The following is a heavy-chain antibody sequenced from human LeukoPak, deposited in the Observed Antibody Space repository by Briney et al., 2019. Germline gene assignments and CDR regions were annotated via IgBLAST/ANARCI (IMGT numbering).Heavy chain of an antibody. D-gene: IGHD2-15*01. Sequence: SETLSLTCTVSGGSISSGGYYWSWIRQHPGKGLEWLGYIYYSGSTYYNPSLKSRVTISVDTSKNQFSLKLSSVTAADTAVYFCARRRVVVASTDGASGAFDIWGQGTMVAVSS. CDR2: IYYSGST. J-gene: IGHJ3*02. CDR3: ARRRVVVASTDGASGAFDI. CDR1: GGSISSGGYY. V-gene: IGHV4-31*03.